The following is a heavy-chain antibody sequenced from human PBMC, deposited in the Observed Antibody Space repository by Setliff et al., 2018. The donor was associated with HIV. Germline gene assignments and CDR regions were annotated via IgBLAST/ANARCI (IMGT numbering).Heavy chain of an antibody. Sequence: GESLKISCKGSENTFRRYWIGWVRQMPGKGLEWMGIIYAGDSDTRYSPSFQGQVTISADKSISTAYLQWSSLKASDTAMYYCARQRDPDGFDIWGQGTMVTVS. J-gene: IGHJ3*02. CDR2: IYAGDSDT. V-gene: IGHV5-51*01. CDR1: ENTFRRYW. CDR3: ARQRDPDGFDI.